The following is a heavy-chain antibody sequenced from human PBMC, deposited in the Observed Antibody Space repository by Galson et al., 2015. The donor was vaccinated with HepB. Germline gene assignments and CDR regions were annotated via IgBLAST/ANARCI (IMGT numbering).Heavy chain of an antibody. V-gene: IGHV1-69*13. J-gene: IGHJ4*02. CDR3: ASPLYGYYDSSGYYSFDY. CDR1: GGTFSSYA. Sequence: SVKVSCKASGGTFSSYAISWVRQAPGQGLEWMGGIIPIFGTANYAQKFQGRVTITADESTSTAYMELSSLRSEDTAVYYCASPLYGYYDSSGYYSFDYWGQGTLVTVSS. CDR2: IIPIFGTA. D-gene: IGHD3-22*01.